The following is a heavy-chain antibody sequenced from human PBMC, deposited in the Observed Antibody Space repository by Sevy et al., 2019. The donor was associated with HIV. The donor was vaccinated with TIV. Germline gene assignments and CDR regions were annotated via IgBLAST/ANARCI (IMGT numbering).Heavy chain of an antibody. CDR2: IHYSGST. CDR3: ANMGRGYYFYFEL. Sequence: SETLSLTCTVSGGSFSTSYYWGWVRQPPGKGPEWIGCIHYSGSTYYNPSLKSRFSISVDTSKNSFSLKLSSVTAADTAVYYCANMGRGYYFYFELWGQGTLVTVSS. D-gene: IGHD3-3*01. CDR1: GGSFSTSYY. J-gene: IGHJ4*02. V-gene: IGHV4-39*02.